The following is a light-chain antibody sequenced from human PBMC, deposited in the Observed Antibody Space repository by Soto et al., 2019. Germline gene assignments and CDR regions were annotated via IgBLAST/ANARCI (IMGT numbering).Light chain of an antibody. Sequence: DIQMTQSPSSLSASVGDRVIIICRASQSISSYLNWYQQKPGKAPKLLIYAASSLQSGVPSRFSGSGSGTDFTHSISNLQPEDFATYYCQQSYSTPRTFGQGTKVDIK. J-gene: IGKJ1*01. V-gene: IGKV1-39*01. CDR3: QQSYSTPRT. CDR2: AAS. CDR1: QSISSY.